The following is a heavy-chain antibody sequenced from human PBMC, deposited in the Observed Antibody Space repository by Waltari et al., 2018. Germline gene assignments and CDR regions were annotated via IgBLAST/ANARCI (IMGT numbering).Heavy chain of an antibody. CDR1: GYTFPSYA. CDR2: INAGNGNT. Sequence: QVQLVQSGAEVNKPVASVKVSCKASGYTFPSYAMHWVRQAPGQRLEWMGWINAGNGNTKYSQKFQGRVTITRDTSASTAYMELSSLRSEDTAVYYCAREEQWLVLGAFDIWGQGTMVTVSS. V-gene: IGHV1-3*01. J-gene: IGHJ3*02. D-gene: IGHD6-19*01. CDR3: AREEQWLVLGAFDI.